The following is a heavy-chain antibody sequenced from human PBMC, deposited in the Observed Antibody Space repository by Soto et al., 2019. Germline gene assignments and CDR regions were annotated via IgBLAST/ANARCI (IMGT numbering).Heavy chain of an antibody. CDR2: ISYDGSNK. CDR1: GFTFSSYA. Sequence: QVQLVESGGGVVKPGRSLRLSCAASGFTFSSYAMHWVRQAPGKGLEWVAVISYDGSNKYYADSVKGRFTISRDNSKNTLYLQMNSLRAEDTVVYYCARERSGSYYYYYYGMDVWGQGTTVTVSS. V-gene: IGHV3-30-3*01. D-gene: IGHD1-26*01. J-gene: IGHJ6*02. CDR3: ARERSGSYYYYYYGMDV.